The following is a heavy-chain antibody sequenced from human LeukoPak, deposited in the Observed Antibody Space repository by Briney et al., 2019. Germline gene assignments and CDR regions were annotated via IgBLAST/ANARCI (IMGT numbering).Heavy chain of an antibody. V-gene: IGHV5-51*01. CDR1: GYGFTIYW. CDR3: ARRGEAMDPFDY. J-gene: IGHJ4*02. D-gene: IGHD5-18*01. CDR2: IYPGDSDT. Sequence: GESLKISCKASGYGFTIYWIAWVRQMPGKGLEWMGIIYPGDSDTTYSPSFQGQVTISADKSINTAYLQWSSLKASDTAIYYCARRGEAMDPFDYWGQGTLVTVSS.